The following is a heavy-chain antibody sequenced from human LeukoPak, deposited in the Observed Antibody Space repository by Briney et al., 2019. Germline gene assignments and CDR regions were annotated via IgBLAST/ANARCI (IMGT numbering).Heavy chain of an antibody. V-gene: IGHV4-34*01. CDR1: GGSFSGYY. CDR2: INHSGST. Sequence: PSETLSLTCAVYGGSFSGYYWSWIRQPPGKGLEWIGEINHSGSTNYNPSLKSRVTISVDTSKNRFSLKLSSVTAADTAVYYCARGKYYYGSGSYYKFAYYFDYWGQGTLVTVSS. D-gene: IGHD3-10*01. CDR3: ARGKYYYGSGSYYKFAYYFDY. J-gene: IGHJ4*02.